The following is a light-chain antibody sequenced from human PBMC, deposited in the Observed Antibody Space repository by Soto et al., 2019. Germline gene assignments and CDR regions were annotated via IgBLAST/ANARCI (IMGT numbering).Light chain of an antibody. CDR2: EVS. J-gene: IGLJ2*01. Sequence: QSVLTQPPSASGSPGQSVTISCTGTSSDVGGYNSVSWYQQHPGKAPKPMIYEVSKRPSGVPDRFSGSKSGNTASLTVSGLQAEDEADYYCSSYAGSNRVVFGGGTKLTVL. CDR1: SSDVGGYNS. V-gene: IGLV2-8*01. CDR3: SSYAGSNRVV.